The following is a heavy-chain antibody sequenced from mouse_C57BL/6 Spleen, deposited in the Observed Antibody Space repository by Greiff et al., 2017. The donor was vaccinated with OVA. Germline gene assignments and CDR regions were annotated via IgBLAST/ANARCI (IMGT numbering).Heavy chain of an antibody. D-gene: IGHD3-1*01. V-gene: IGHV1-64*01. CDR2: IHPNSGST. CDR1: GYTFTSYW. Sequence: QVQLQQPGAELVKPGASVKLSCKASGYTFTSYWMHWVKQRPGQGLEWIGMIHPNSGSTNYNEKFKSKATLTVDKSSSTAYMQLSSLTSEDSAVFYCARLGGYYAMDYWGQGTSVTVSS. J-gene: IGHJ4*01. CDR3: ARLGGYYAMDY.